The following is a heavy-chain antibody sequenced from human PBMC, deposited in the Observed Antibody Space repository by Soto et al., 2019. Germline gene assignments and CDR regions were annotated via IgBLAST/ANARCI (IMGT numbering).Heavy chain of an antibody. J-gene: IGHJ4*02. CDR2: IYWDDDK. Sequence: ESGPTLVNPTQTLTLTCTFSGFSLSTSGVGVGWIRQPPGKALEWLALIYWDDDKRYSPSLKSRLTITKDTSKNQVVLTMTNMDPVDTATYYCAHGTWYYYGSGSYYNEFDYWGQGTLVTVSS. CDR3: AHGTWYYYGSGSYYNEFDY. V-gene: IGHV2-5*02. CDR1: GFSLSTSGVG. D-gene: IGHD3-10*01.